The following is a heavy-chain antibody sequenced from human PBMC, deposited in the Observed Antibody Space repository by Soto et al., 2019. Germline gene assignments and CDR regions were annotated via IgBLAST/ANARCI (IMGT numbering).Heavy chain of an antibody. CDR3: ALGYCSGGSCYYYYGMDV. CDR1: GDSVSSNSAA. Sequence: SQTLSLTCAISGDSVSSNSAAWNWIRQSPSRGLEWLGRTYYRSKWYNDYAVSVKSRITINPDTSKNQFSLQLNSVTPEDTAAYYCALGYCSGGSCYYYYGMDVWGQGTTVTVSS. CDR2: TYYRSKWYN. J-gene: IGHJ6*02. V-gene: IGHV6-1*01. D-gene: IGHD2-15*01.